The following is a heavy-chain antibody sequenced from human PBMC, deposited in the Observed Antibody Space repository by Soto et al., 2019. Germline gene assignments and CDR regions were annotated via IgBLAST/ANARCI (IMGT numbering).Heavy chain of an antibody. D-gene: IGHD6-13*01. J-gene: IGHJ6*02. CDR1: GFTFSSYG. Sequence: GSLSLSCAASGFTFSSYGMHWVRQAPGKGLEWVAVIWYDGSNKYYADSVKGRFTISRENSKNTLYLQMNSLRAEDTAVYYCARDLAAARYGMDVWGQGTTVTVSS. CDR3: ARDLAAARYGMDV. V-gene: IGHV3-33*01. CDR2: IWYDGSNK.